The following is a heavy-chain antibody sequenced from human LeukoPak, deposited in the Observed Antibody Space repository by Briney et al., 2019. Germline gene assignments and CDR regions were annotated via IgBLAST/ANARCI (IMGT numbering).Heavy chain of an antibody. Sequence: SETLSLTCTVSGDSISGYYWSWIRQPPGKGLEWIGYIYYSGTSNYNPSLKSRVTISVDTSKNQFSLKLNSVTAADTAVYYCARVRYPDSTCYFDYWGQGTLVIVSS. D-gene: IGHD6-13*01. J-gene: IGHJ4*02. CDR3: ARVRYPDSTCYFDY. CDR2: IYYSGTS. CDR1: GDSISGYY. V-gene: IGHV4-59*01.